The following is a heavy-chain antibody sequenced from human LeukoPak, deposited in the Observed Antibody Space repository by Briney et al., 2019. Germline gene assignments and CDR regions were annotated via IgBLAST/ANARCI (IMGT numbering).Heavy chain of an antibody. Sequence: SETLSLTCIVSGGSISSYYWNWIRQPPGKGLEWIGYIYYGGSTNYNPSLKSRVTISVDMSKNQFSLKLSSVTAADTAVYYCARGDSDFSGTYFRQPYNYYGMDVWGQGTTVAVSS. J-gene: IGHJ6*02. CDR2: IYYGGST. D-gene: IGHD1-26*01. V-gene: IGHV4-59*01. CDR1: GGSISSYY. CDR3: ARGDSDFSGTYFRQPYNYYGMDV.